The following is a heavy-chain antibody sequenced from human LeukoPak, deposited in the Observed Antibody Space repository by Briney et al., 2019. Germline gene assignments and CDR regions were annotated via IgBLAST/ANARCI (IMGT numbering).Heavy chain of an antibody. D-gene: IGHD4-17*01. CDR3: AKDPNGDYIGAFDF. CDR1: GFTFSDYA. J-gene: IGHJ3*01. V-gene: IGHV3-7*03. Sequence: GESLRLSCAASGFTFSDYAMAWVRQAPGKGLEWVANIKQDGSEKYYVDSVKGRFTISRDNSKNTLYLQMNSLRAGDTAMYYCAKDPNGDYIGAFDFWGQGTMVTVSS. CDR2: IKQDGSEK.